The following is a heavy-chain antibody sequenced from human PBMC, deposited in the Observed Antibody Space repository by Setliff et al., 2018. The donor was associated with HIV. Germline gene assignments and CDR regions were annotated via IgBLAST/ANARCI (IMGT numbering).Heavy chain of an antibody. Sequence: SVKVSCKASGFTFTNSAVQWVRQARGQRLEWIGWIVVGSGNTNYAQKFQERVTITRGMSTSRAYTELSGLRTEDTAVYYCAADPQTGTTSYDAFDIWGQGTVVTVSS. V-gene: IGHV1-58*01. D-gene: IGHD1-7*01. CDR3: AADPQTGTTSYDAFDI. J-gene: IGHJ3*02. CDR2: IVVGSGNT. CDR1: GFTFTNSA.